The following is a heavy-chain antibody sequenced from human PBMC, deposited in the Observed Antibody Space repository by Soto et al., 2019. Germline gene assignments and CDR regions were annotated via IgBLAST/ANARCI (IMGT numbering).Heavy chain of an antibody. CDR2: IYYSGST. CDR1: GGSISSYY. D-gene: IGHD3-3*01. CDR3: ARVSYYDFWSGYPDYYYYYYMDV. Sequence: SETLSLTCTVSGGSISSYYWSWIRQPPGKGLEWIGYIYYSGSTNYNPSLKSRVTISVDTSKNQFSLKLSSVTAADTAVYYCARVSYYDFWSGYPDYYYYYYMDVWGKGTTVTVSS. J-gene: IGHJ6*03. V-gene: IGHV4-59*01.